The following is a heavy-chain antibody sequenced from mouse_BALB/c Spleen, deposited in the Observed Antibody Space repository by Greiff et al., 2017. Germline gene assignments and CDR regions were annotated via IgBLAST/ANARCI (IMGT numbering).Heavy chain of an antibody. Sequence: VMLVESGPGLVAPSQSLSITCTVSGFSLTSYGVSWVRQPPGKGLEWLGVIWGDGSTNYHSALISRLSISKDNSKSQVFLKLNSLQTDDTATYYCAHMAVVARRGYYYAMDYWGQGTSVTVSS. CDR3: AHMAVVARRGYYYAMDY. J-gene: IGHJ4*01. V-gene: IGHV2-3*01. CDR1: GFSLTSYG. D-gene: IGHD1-1*01. CDR2: IWGDGST.